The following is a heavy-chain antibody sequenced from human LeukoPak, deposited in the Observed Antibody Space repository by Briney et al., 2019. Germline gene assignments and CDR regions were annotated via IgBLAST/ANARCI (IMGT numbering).Heavy chain of an antibody. V-gene: IGHV3-21*01. J-gene: IGHJ4*02. D-gene: IGHD2-8*01. CDR3: ARWPSYCTNGVCYTARYFDY. CDR2: ISSSSSYI. Sequence: PGGSLRLSCAASGFTFSSYSMNWVRQAPGKGLEWVSSISSSSSYIYYADSVKGRFTISRDNAKNSLYLQMNSLRAEDTAVYYCARWPSYCTNGVCYTARYFDYWGQGTLVTVSS. CDR1: GFTFSSYS.